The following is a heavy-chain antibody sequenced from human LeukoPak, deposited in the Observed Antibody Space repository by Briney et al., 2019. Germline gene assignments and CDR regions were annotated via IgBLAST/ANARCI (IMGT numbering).Heavy chain of an antibody. D-gene: IGHD4-17*01. CDR1: GGSVSSSTDY. Sequence: SETLSLTCTVSGGSVSSSTDYCLWIRQPPGKGLEWIGRINYVRKTNYNPSLKSRATISVDTSKNHFSLDLSSLTAADTAAYYCARGPSSGDYHVDFWGQGALVTVSS. J-gene: IGHJ4*02. V-gene: IGHV4-39*07. CDR2: INYVRKT. CDR3: ARGPSSGDYHVDF.